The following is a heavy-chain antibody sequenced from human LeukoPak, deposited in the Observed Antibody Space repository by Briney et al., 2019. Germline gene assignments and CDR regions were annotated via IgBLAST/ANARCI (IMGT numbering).Heavy chain of an antibody. D-gene: IGHD4-23*01. CDR3: ATNYGGSDYYYYYGMDV. CDR1: GFTFSDYS. J-gene: IGHJ6*02. V-gene: IGHV3-48*04. Sequence: PGGSLRLSCAASGFTFSDYSMNWVRQAPGKGLEWISYVGISTGNTKYADSVKGRFTISRDNAKNSLYLQMNSLRAEDTAVYYCATNYGGSDYYYYYGMDVWGQGTTVTVSS. CDR2: VGISTGNT.